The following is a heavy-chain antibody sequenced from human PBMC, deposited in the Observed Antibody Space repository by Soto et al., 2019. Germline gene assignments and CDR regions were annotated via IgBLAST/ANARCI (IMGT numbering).Heavy chain of an antibody. CDR2: IYHSGST. J-gene: IGHJ4*02. CDR3: ARDQSPRYYYDSSGYYSLGY. V-gene: IGHV4-4*02. Sequence: SETLSLTCAVSGGSISSSNWWRWVRQPPGNELEWIGGIYHSGSTNYNPSLTSRVTISVDKSKNQFSLKLRSVTAADTAVYYCARDQSPRYYYDSSGYYSLGYWGQGTMVTVSS. CDR1: GGSISSSNW. D-gene: IGHD3-22*01.